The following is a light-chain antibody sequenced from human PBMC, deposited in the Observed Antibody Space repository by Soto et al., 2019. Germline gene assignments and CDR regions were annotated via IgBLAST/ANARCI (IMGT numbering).Light chain of an antibody. Sequence: QSVLTQPASVSGSPGQSITISCTGTSSDVGGYNYVSWYQQPPGKVPKLMIYDVINRPSGVSNRFSGSKSGNTASLTISGLQAEDEADYYCSSYTSSSTSVFGTGTKLTVL. V-gene: IGLV2-14*01. CDR2: DVI. CDR3: SSYTSSSTSV. J-gene: IGLJ1*01. CDR1: SSDVGGYNY.